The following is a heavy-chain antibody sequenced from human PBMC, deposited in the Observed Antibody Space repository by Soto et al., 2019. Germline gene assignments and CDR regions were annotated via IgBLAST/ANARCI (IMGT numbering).Heavy chain of an antibody. J-gene: IGHJ6*02. V-gene: IGHV4-59*01. D-gene: IGHD2-2*01. Sequence: SETLSLTCTVSGGSISSYYWSWIRQPPGKGLEWIGYIYYSGSTNYNPSLKSRVTISVDTSKNQFSLKLSSVTAADTAVYYCARVLGYCSSTSCYQYYYYGMDIWGQGTMVTVSS. CDR2: IYYSGST. CDR3: ARVLGYCSSTSCYQYYYYGMDI. CDR1: GGSISSYY.